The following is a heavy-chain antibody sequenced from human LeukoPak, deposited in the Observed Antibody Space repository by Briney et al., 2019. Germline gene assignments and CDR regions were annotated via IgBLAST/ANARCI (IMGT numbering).Heavy chain of an antibody. CDR3: ASRPGSERLFSFDH. V-gene: IGHV3-23*01. D-gene: IGHD1-1*01. J-gene: IGHJ4*02. CDR1: GFTFTSYA. CDR2: ISTSGDTT. Sequence: PGGSLRLSCAASGFTFTSYAMSWVRQAPEKGLEWISSISTSGDTTYYADSVKGRFTISRDNSKNTLFLQMNSLRAEDSAVYYCASRPGSERLFSFDHWGRGTLVTVSS.